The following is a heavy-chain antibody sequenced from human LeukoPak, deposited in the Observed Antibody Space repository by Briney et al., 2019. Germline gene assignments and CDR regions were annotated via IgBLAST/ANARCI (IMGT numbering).Heavy chain of an antibody. CDR2: INENGDIA. J-gene: IGHJ4*02. CDR3: AKARWEPNFDY. D-gene: IGHD1-26*01. V-gene: IGHV3-43*02. CDR1: GFTFDDYA. Sequence: GGSLRLSCAASGFTFDDYAVHWVRQGPGKSLEWVSLINENGDIAYYGDSVRGRFTVSRDNAKNSLYLQMNSLTTEDTALYYCAKARWEPNFDYWGQGTLVTVSS.